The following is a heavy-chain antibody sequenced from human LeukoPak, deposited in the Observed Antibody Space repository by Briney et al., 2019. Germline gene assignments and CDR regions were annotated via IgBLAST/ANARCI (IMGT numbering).Heavy chain of an antibody. D-gene: IGHD3-3*01. V-gene: IGHV1-8*02. CDR3: TRLFDNC. Sequence: ASVKVSCKASGYTFINYDINWVRQAPGEGPEWMGWMNPRSGEAGYAQRFQGRVTMTRNIAISTAYLELSSLRSEDTAMYYCTRLFDNCWGQGTLVTVSS. CDR2: MNPRSGEA. J-gene: IGHJ4*02. CDR1: GYTFINYD.